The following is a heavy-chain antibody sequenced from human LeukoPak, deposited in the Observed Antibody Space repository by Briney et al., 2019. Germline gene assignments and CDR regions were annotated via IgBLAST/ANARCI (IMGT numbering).Heavy chain of an antibody. CDR1: GFTFSSYA. CDR3: ANRYCSGGSCYSVDY. J-gene: IGHJ4*02. V-gene: IGHV3-23*01. CDR2: ISGSGGST. Sequence: GSLRLSCAASGFTFSSYAMSWVRQAPGKGLEWVSAISGSGGSTYYADSVKGRFTISRDNSKNTLYLQMSSLRAEDTAVYYCANRYCSGGSCYSVDYWGQGTLVTDSS. D-gene: IGHD2-15*01.